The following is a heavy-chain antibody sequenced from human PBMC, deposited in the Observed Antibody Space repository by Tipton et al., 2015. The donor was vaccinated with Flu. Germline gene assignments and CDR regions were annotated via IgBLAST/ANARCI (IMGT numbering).Heavy chain of an antibody. CDR2: VYYSGPT. CDR1: GGSISTYY. J-gene: IGHJ4*02. CDR3: ARDKRGGTARPHFDY. Sequence: TLSLTCTVSGGSISTYYWSWIRQPPGQGLEWIGCVYYSGPTRYNSSLKSRVTISVDTSKNQFSLKLTSLTAADTAVYYCARDKRGGTARPHFDYWGQGILVTVSS. D-gene: IGHD6-6*01. V-gene: IGHV4-59*01.